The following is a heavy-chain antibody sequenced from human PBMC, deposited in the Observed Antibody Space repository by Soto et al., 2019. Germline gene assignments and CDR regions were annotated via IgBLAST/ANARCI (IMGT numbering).Heavy chain of an antibody. CDR3: AKGVGPAHKSFDY. V-gene: IGHV3-30*18. D-gene: IGHD1-26*01. Sequence: GGSLRLSCAASGFTFSSYGMHWVRQAPGKGLEWVAVISYDGSNKYYADSVKGRFTISRDNSKNTLYLQMNSLRAEDTAVYYCAKGVGPAHKSFDYWGQGTLVTVSS. J-gene: IGHJ4*02. CDR2: ISYDGSNK. CDR1: GFTFSSYG.